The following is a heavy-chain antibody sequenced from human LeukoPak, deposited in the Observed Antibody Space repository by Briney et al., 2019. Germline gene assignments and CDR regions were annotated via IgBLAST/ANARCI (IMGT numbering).Heavy chain of an antibody. CDR2: FDPEDGET. J-gene: IGHJ1*01. CDR1: GYTLTELS. CDR3: ATGPAGPFNEYFQH. V-gene: IGHV1-24*01. Sequence: GASVKVSCKVSGYTLTELSMHWVRQAPGKGLEWMGGFDPEDGETIYAQKFQGRVTMTEDTSTDTAYMELSSLRSEDTAVYYCATGPAGPFNEYFQHWGQGTLVTVSS.